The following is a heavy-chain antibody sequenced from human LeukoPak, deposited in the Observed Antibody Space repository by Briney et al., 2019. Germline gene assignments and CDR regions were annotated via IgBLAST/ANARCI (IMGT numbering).Heavy chain of an antibody. D-gene: IGHD3-10*01. V-gene: IGHV4-31*03. Sequence: SQTLSLTCTVSGGSISSGGYYWSWIRQHPGKGLEWIGYIYYSGSTYYNPSLKSRVTISVDTSKNQFSLKLSSVTAADTAVSYCARARSYSNWFDPWGQGTLVTVSS. CDR3: ARARSYSNWFDP. CDR2: IYYSGST. CDR1: GGSISSGGYY. J-gene: IGHJ5*02.